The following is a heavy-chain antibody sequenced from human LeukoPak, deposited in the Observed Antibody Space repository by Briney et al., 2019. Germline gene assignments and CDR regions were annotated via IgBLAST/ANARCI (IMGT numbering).Heavy chain of an antibody. D-gene: IGHD3-10*01. CDR3: ARALLWDAFDI. V-gene: IGHV3-13*04. CDR2: IGTAGDT. Sequence: GGSLRLSCAASGFTFSSYDMHWVRQATGKGLEWVSAIGTAGDTNYPGSVNGRFTISRENAKNSLYLQMNSLRAGDTAVYYCARALLWDAFDIWGQGTMVTVSS. J-gene: IGHJ3*02. CDR1: GFTFSSYD.